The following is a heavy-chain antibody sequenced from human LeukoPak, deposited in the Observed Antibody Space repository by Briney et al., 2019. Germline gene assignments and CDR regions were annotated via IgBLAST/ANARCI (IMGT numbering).Heavy chain of an antibody. V-gene: IGHV3-23*01. CDR3: ANLGYYDNRAPAY. CDR2: ISGSGGRT. D-gene: IGHD3-22*01. Sequence: HPGGSLRLSCAASGFTFSSYAMSWVRKAPGKGLGWASAISGSGGRTYYADSVKGRFTMSKDHSKNTLYLQMNSLRVEDSAVYYCANLGYYDNRAPAYWGQGTLVTVSS. CDR1: GFTFSSYA. J-gene: IGHJ4*02.